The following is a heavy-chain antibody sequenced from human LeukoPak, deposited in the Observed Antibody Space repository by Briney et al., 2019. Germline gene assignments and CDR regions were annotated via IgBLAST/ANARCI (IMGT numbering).Heavy chain of an antibody. Sequence: GGSLRLSCAASGFTFSSYSMNWVRQAPGKGLEWVSSISSSSSYIYYADSVKGRFTISRDNAKNSLYLQMNRLRAEDTGVYYCARDVWDVGYYWGQGTLVTVSS. V-gene: IGHV3-21*01. CDR3: ARDVWDVGYY. CDR2: ISSSSSYI. D-gene: IGHD1-26*01. CDR1: GFTFSSYS. J-gene: IGHJ4*02.